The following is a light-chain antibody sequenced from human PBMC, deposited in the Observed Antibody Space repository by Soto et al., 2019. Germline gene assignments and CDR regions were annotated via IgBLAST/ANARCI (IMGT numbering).Light chain of an antibody. CDR3: SSYTSSSTLYV. V-gene: IGLV2-14*01. J-gene: IGLJ1*01. CDR2: DVS. CDR1: SSDVGGYNY. Sequence: QSVRTQAASVSGAAGQSISISCTGTSSDVGGYNYVSWYQQHPGKAPKLMIYDVSNRPSGVSNRFSGSKSGNTASLTISGLQAEDEADYYCSSYTSSSTLYVFGTGTKVTVL.